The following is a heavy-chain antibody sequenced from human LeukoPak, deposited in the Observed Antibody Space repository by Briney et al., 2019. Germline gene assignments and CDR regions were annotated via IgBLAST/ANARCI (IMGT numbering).Heavy chain of an antibody. J-gene: IGHJ4*02. Sequence: GGSLRLSCAASGFTFSSYGMHWVRQAPGKGLEWVAVIWYDGSNKYYADSVKGRFTISRDNSKNTLYLQMNSLRAEDTAVYYCARDGTGPLYYFDYWGQGTLVTVSS. CDR1: GFTFSSYG. CDR3: ARDGTGPLYYFDY. V-gene: IGHV3-33*01. CDR2: IWYDGSNK. D-gene: IGHD2-8*02.